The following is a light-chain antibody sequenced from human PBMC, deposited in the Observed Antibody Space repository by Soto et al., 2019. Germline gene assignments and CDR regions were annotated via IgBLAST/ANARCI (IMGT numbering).Light chain of an antibody. CDR3: QEYHSYS. V-gene: IGKV1-5*03. Sequence: DIQMTQSPSTLSAALGDRVTITCRASQSVSSWLAWYQQKPGKAPKLLIYKSSSLESGVPPRFSGSGSGTEFTLIISRLQPEDFATYYCQEYHSYSFGQGTKLELK. CDR1: QSVSSW. CDR2: KSS. J-gene: IGKJ2*01.